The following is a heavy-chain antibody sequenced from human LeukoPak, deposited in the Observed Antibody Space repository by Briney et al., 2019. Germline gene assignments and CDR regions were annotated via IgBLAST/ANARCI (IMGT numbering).Heavy chain of an antibody. CDR2: IYYSGST. CDR3: ARHDSSARRHDAFDI. CDR1: GGSISSYY. Sequence: PSETLSLTCTVSGGSISSYYWSWIRQPPGKGLEWIGYIYYSGSTNYNPSLKSRVTISVDTSKHQFSLKLSSVTAADTAVYYCARHDSSARRHDAFDIWGQGTMVTVSS. D-gene: IGHD3-22*01. V-gene: IGHV4-59*01. J-gene: IGHJ3*02.